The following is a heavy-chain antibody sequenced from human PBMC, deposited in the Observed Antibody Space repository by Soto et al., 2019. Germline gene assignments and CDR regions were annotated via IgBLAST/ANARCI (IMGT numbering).Heavy chain of an antibody. D-gene: IGHD2-8*01. V-gene: IGHV3-30-3*01. CDR2: ISYDGNNK. J-gene: IGHJ4*02. CDR1: GFSFSSDA. CDR3: ATNKTRWSHFDS. Sequence: QVQLVESGGGVVQPGRSLRLSCAASGFSFSSDAMHWVRQAPGKGLEWVAVISYDGNNKYYADSVKGRFTISRDNSKTTLYMQIHSLRAEDTAVYSCATNKTRWSHFDSWGQGTLVTVSS.